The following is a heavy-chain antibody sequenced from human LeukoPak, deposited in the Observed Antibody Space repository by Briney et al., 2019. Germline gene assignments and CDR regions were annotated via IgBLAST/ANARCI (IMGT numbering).Heavy chain of an antibody. V-gene: IGHV3-48*03. J-gene: IGHJ4*02. CDR3: AREGRLGATDY. CDR1: GFTFSSYE. Sequence: PGGSLRLSCAASGFTFSSYEMNWVRQAPGKGLEWVSYISSSGSTIYYADSVKGRFTISRDNAKNSLYLQMNSLRAEDTAVYYCAREGRLGATDYWGQGTLVTVSS. CDR2: ISSSGSTI. D-gene: IGHD1-26*01.